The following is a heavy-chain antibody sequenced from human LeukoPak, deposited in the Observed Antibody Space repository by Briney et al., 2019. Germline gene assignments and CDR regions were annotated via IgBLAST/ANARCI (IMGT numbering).Heavy chain of an antibody. V-gene: IGHV3-33*01. CDR1: GFTFSSYG. D-gene: IGHD2-8*01. Sequence: PGGSLRLSCAASGFTFSSYGMHWVRQAPGKGLEWVAVIWYDGSNKYYADSVKGRFTISRDNSKNSLYLQMNSLRAEDTAVYYCARELMVYAIDYWGQGTLVTVSS. CDR3: ARELMVYAIDY. J-gene: IGHJ4*02. CDR2: IWYDGSNK.